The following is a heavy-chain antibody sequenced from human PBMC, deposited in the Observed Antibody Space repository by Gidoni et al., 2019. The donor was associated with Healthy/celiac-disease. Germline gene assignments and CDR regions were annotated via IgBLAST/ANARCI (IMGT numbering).Heavy chain of an antibody. Sequence: EVQLVESGGGLVQPGRSLRLSCTAYGFTFADCAMSWVRQAPGKRLEWVGLIRSKAYGGTTEYAASVKGRFTISRDDSKSIAYLQMNSPKTEDTAVYYCTRDPYDFWSGMYYYYMDVWGKGTTVTVSS. J-gene: IGHJ6*03. D-gene: IGHD3-3*01. CDR2: IRSKAYGGTT. V-gene: IGHV3-49*04. CDR3: TRDPYDFWSGMYYYYMDV. CDR1: GFTFADCA.